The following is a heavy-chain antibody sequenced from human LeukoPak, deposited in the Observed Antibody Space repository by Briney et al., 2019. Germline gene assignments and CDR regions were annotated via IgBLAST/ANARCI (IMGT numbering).Heavy chain of an antibody. V-gene: IGHV3-48*03. CDR3: ARVPLPADSSGWYYFDY. D-gene: IGHD6-19*01. J-gene: IGHJ4*02. CDR1: GFTFSSYE. Sequence: QAGGSLRLSCAASGFTFSSYEMNSVRQAPGKGLEWASYINRSGSTIYYADSVKGRFTISRDNAKNSLYLQMNSLRAEDTAVYYCARVPLPADSSGWYYFDYWGQGTLVTVSS. CDR2: INRSGSTI.